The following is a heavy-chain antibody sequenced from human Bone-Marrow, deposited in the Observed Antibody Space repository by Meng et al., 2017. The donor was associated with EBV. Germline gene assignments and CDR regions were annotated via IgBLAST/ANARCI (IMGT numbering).Heavy chain of an antibody. CDR3: ARVVARSYFDY. J-gene: IGHJ4*02. CDR2: IYHSGST. CDR1: GGSISSGGYS. V-gene: IGHV4-30-2*01. Sequence: HRPESGSGLVKLYQTLPLTGAVSGGSISSGGYSWSWIRQPPGKGLEWIGYIYHSGSTYYNPSLKSRVTISVDRSKNQFSLKLSSVTAADTAVYYCARVVARSYFDYWGQGTLVTVSS.